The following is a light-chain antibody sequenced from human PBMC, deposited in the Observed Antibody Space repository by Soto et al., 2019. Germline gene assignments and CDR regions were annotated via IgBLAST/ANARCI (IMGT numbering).Light chain of an antibody. J-gene: IGKJ3*01. V-gene: IGKV2-28*01. CDR1: QSRLHRNGYDY. CDR2: LGS. Sequence: EIVMTQSPLYLPVTPGEAASIACRPSQSRLHRNGYDYLDWYLQKPGQSPQLLIDLGSNRASGVPDRFSGSGSGTDFTLKISRVEAEDVGFYYCMQALEPPLTFGPGTKVDI. CDR3: MQALEPPLT.